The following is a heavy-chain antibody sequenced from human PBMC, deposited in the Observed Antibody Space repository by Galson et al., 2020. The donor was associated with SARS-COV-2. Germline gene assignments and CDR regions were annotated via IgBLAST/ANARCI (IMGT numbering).Heavy chain of an antibody. CDR2: IYPGDSDT. CDR1: GDSFTNYW. V-gene: IGHV5-51*01. J-gene: IGHJ4*02. Sequence: GESLKISCKGFGDSFTNYWIGWVRQMPGNGLEWMGIIYPGDSDTTYSPSFQGQVTISVDKSISTAYLQWSSLKASDTAMYYCATSPHLWFGEDFWGQGTQVTVSS. CDR3: ATSPHLWFGEDF. D-gene: IGHD3-10*01.